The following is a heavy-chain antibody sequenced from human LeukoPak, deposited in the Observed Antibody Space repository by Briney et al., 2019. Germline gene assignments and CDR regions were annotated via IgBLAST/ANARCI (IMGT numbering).Heavy chain of an antibody. CDR2: IYYSGSA. D-gene: IGHD6-6*01. CDR1: GGSISSSSYY. CDR3: ASFEYSSSSDYYYYYYMDV. Sequence: SETLSLTCTVSGGSISSSSYYWGWIRQPPGKGLEWIGSIYYSGSAYYNPSLKSRVTISVDTSKNQFSLKLSSVTAADTAVYYCASFEYSSSSDYYYYYYMDVWGKGTTVTVSS. J-gene: IGHJ6*03. V-gene: IGHV4-39*01.